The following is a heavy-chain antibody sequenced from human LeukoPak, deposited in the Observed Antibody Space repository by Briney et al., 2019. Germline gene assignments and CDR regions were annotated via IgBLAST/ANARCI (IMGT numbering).Heavy chain of an antibody. CDR1: GYTFTSYY. D-gene: IGHD5-18*01. V-gene: IGHV1-46*01. CDR3: ARMDTAMAELYDY. J-gene: IGHJ4*02. Sequence: ASVKVSCKASGYTFTSYYMHWVRQAPGQGLEWMGLINPTGDSTGYAQKFQGRVTMTRDTSISTAYMELSRLRSDDTAVYYCARMDTAMAELYDYWGQGTLVTVSS. CDR2: INPTGDST.